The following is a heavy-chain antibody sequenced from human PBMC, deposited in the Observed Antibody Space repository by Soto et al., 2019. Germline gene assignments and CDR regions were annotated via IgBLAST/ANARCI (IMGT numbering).Heavy chain of an antibody. D-gene: IGHD3-22*01. V-gene: IGHV3-30-3*01. CDR2: ISYDGSDK. CDR3: AREYRLAVVGPGY. J-gene: IGHJ4*02. CDR1: A. Sequence: AMHWVRQTPGTGLEWVAVISYDGSDKYYADSVTGRFTISRDNSKNTLYLQMSSLRAEDTSVYYCAREYRLAVVGPGYWSQGLLVTVAA.